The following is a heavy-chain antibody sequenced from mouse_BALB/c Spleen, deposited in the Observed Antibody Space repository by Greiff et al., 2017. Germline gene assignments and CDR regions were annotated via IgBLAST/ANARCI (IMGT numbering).Heavy chain of an antibody. Sequence: QVQLQQSGAELAKPGASVKMSCKASGYTFTSYWMHWVKQRPGQGLEWIGYINPSTGYTEYNQKFKDKATLTADKSSSTAYMQLSGLTSEDSAVYYCARGKYGNYVGDYAMDYWGQGTSVTVSS. CDR1: GYTFTSYW. CDR3: ARGKYGNYVGDYAMDY. D-gene: IGHD2-10*02. CDR2: INPSTGYT. J-gene: IGHJ4*01. V-gene: IGHV1-7*01.